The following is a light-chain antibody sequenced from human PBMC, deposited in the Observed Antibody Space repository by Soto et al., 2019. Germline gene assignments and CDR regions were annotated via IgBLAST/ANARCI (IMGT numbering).Light chain of an antibody. Sequence: QSVLTQPASVSGSPGQSITISCTGTSSDVGGYNYVSWYQQHPGKALKLMIYDVSNRPSGVSNRFSGSKSGNTASLTISGLQAEDEADYYCSSYTSSSTLLYVFGTGTKVTVL. J-gene: IGLJ1*01. V-gene: IGLV2-14*01. CDR3: SSYTSSSTLLYV. CDR2: DVS. CDR1: SSDVGGYNY.